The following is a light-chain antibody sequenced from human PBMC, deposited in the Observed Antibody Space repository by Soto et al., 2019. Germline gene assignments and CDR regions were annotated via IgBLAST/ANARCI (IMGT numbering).Light chain of an antibody. CDR1: SSDVGSYNL. CDR2: EVS. V-gene: IGLV2-23*02. J-gene: IGLJ2*01. CDR3: CSYAGSSTLV. Sequence: QSVLPQPDSVSGSPGQSITISCTGTSSDVGSYNLVSWYQQHPGKAPKLMIYEVSKRPSGVSNRFSGSKSGNTASLTISGLQAEDEADYYCCSYAGSSTLVFGGGTKLTVL.